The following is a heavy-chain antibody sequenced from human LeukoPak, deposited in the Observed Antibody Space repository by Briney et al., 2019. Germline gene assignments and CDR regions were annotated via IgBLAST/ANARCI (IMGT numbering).Heavy chain of an antibody. D-gene: IGHD3-10*01. CDR3: ARDVDFYGSGNVYRFDP. J-gene: IGHJ5*02. CDR1: GYTFTGYY. CDR2: INPKSDGT. Sequence: GASAKVSCSTFGYTFTGYYIHWVRQVPREGLEWMGWINPKSDGTKYGQRLKGRVTMTRDTSISTAYMELKRLESDDTAVYYCARDVDFYGSGNVYRFDPWGQGTRVTVSS. V-gene: IGHV1-2*02.